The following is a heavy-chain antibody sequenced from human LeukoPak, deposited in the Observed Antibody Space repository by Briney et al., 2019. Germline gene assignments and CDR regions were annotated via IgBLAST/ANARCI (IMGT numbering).Heavy chain of an antibody. Sequence: GGSLRLSCAASGFTFSSYAMSWVRQAPGKGLEWVSAISGSGGSTYYADSVKGRFTISRDNSKNTLHLQMNSLRAEDTAVYYCAKGHSGSYYSFDYWGQGTLVTVSS. CDR3: AKGHSGSYYSFDY. V-gene: IGHV3-23*01. CDR1: GFTFSSYA. J-gene: IGHJ4*02. D-gene: IGHD1-26*01. CDR2: ISGSGGST.